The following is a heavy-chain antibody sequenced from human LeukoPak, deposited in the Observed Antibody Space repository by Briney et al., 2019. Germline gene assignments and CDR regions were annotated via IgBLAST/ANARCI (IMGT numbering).Heavy chain of an antibody. D-gene: IGHD3-16*02. CDR1: GGTFSSYA. J-gene: IGHJ4*02. CDR3: ARDRVFGGVIAYYFDY. V-gene: IGHV1-69*04. CDR2: IIPILGIA. Sequence: GASVKVSCKASGGTFSSYAISWVRQAPGQGLEWMGRIIPILGIANYAQKFQGRVTITADKSTSTAYMELSSLRSEDTAVYYCARDRVFGGVIAYYFDYWGQGTLVTVSS.